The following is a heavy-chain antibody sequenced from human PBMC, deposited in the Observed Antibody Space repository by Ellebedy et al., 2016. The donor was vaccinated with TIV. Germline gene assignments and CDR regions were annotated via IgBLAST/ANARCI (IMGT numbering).Heavy chain of an antibody. J-gene: IGHJ4*02. Sequence: SETLSLXXTVSGGSISSSYYYWGWIRQPPGKGLEWIGSFYYSGSTYYNPSLKSRVSMSVGTSQKRFSLKLSSVTAADTAVYYCAKTYRGYEDFDNWGQGTLVTVSS. V-gene: IGHV4-39*01. CDR1: GGSISSSYYY. D-gene: IGHD5-12*01. CDR2: FYYSGST. CDR3: AKTYRGYEDFDN.